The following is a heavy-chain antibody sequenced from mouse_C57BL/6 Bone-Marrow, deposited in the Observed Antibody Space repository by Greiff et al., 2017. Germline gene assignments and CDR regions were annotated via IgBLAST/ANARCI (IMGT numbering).Heavy chain of an antibody. CDR3: ASPGFAWFAY. Sequence: EVHLVESGGDLVKPGGSLKLSCAASGFTFSSYGMSWVRQTPDKRLEWVATISSGGSYTYYPDSVKGRFTIARDNAKNTLYLQMSSLKSEDTAVYYCASPGFAWFAYWGQGTLVTVSA. CDR1: GFTFSSYG. CDR2: ISSGGSYT. J-gene: IGHJ3*01. V-gene: IGHV5-6*01.